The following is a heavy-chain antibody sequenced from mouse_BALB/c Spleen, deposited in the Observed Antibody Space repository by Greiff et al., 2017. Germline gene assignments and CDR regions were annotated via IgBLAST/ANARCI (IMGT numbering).Heavy chain of an antibody. CDR3: VRQTLGNYYAMDY. J-gene: IGHJ4*01. CDR1: GFTFNTYA. Sequence: EVQGVESGGGLVQPKGSLKLSCAASGFTFNTYAMNWVRQAPGKGLEWVARIRSKSNNYATYYADSVKDRFTISRDDSQSMLYLQMNNLKTEDTAMYYCVRQTLGNYYAMDYWGQGTSVTVSS. D-gene: IGHD2-10*02. V-gene: IGHV10-1*02. CDR2: IRSKSNNYAT.